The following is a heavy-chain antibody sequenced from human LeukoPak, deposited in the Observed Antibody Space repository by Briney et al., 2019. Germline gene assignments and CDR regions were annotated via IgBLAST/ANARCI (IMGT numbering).Heavy chain of an antibody. CDR3: ARYLSSGLDS. J-gene: IGHJ4*02. D-gene: IGHD2-15*01. Sequence: SETLSLTCTVSGGSISPYHWSWIRQPPGKGLEWIGYIYYSGRNNYNPSLKSRVTISVDTSKNQFSLKLNSVTAADTAVYYCARYLSSGLDSWGQGTLVTVSS. CDR2: IYYSGRN. CDR1: GGSISPYH. V-gene: IGHV4-59*08.